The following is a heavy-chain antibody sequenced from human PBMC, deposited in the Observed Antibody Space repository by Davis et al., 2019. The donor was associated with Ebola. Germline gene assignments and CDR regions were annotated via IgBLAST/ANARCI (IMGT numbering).Heavy chain of an antibody. J-gene: IGHJ4*02. CDR1: GYTFTSYY. Sequence: ASVKVSCKASGYTFTSYYMHWVRQAPGQGLEWMGLINPSGGSTSYAQKFQGRVNMTRDTSKSTVYMELSNLKSEDTAVYYWARDYIVGATQRYFDYWGQGTLVTVSS. CDR2: INPSGGST. D-gene: IGHD1-26*01. CDR3: ARDYIVGATQRYFDY. V-gene: IGHV1-46*01.